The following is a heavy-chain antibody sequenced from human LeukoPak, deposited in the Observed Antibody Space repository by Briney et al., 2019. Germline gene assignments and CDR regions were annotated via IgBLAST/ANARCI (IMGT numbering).Heavy chain of an antibody. Sequence: GGSLRLSCAASGFTFRSYWMHWVRQAPGKGLMWVSRIETDGSSTNYADSVKGRFTISRDNARNTVYLQMNSLRADDTAVYYCARDPSSWNGFFDSWGQGTLVTVSS. J-gene: IGHJ4*02. D-gene: IGHD6-13*01. CDR3: ARDPSSWNGFFDS. CDR2: IETDGSST. CDR1: GFTFRSYW. V-gene: IGHV3-74*01.